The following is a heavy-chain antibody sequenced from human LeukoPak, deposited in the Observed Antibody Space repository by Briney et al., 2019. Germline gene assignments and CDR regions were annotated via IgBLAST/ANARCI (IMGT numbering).Heavy chain of an antibody. CDR2: INHSGST. CDR3: ARRGLSGYDPRRFDY. J-gene: IGHJ4*02. D-gene: IGHD5-12*01. CDR1: GGSFSGYY. Sequence: SETLSLTCAVYGGSFSGYYWSWIRQPPGKGLEWIGEINHSGSTNYNPSLKSRVTISVDTSKNQFSLKLSSVTAADTAVYYCARRGLSGYDPRRFDYWGQGTLVTVSS. V-gene: IGHV4-34*01.